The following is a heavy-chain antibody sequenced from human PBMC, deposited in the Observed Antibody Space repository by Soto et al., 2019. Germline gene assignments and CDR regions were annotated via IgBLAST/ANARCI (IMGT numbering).Heavy chain of an antibody. J-gene: IGHJ4*02. V-gene: IGHV4-34*01. Sequence: PSETLSLTCAVYGGSFSGYYWSWIRQPPGKGLEWIGEINHSGSTNYNPSLKSRVTISVDKSKNQFSLKLSSVTAADTAVYYCARGGYSGSYGSLDYWGQGTLVTVS. CDR3: ARGGYSGSYGSLDY. D-gene: IGHD1-26*01. CDR1: GGSFSGYY. CDR2: INHSGST.